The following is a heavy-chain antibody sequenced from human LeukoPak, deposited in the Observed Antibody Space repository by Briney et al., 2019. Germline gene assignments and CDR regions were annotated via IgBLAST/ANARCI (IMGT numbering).Heavy chain of an antibody. Sequence: GGSRRLSCAASGFTFSTYGMTWVRQAPGKGLEWVSAISGSGGLTYHADSVKGRLTISRDTSKNTLYLQMNSLRAEDTAVYFCAKGHTSIVGTNGRYYFDFWGQGTLVTVSS. CDR1: GFTFSTYG. D-gene: IGHD1-26*01. CDR2: ISGSGGLT. CDR3: AKGHTSIVGTNGRYYFDF. V-gene: IGHV3-23*01. J-gene: IGHJ4*02.